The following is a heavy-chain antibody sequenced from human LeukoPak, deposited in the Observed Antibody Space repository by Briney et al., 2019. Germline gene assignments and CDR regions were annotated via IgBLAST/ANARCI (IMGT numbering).Heavy chain of an antibody. CDR3: ARSPPYYDSSGYYFDP. Sequence: SETLSLTCAVSGGSISSGGYSWSWIRQPPGKGLEWIGYIYHSGSTYYNPSLKSRVTISVDRSKNQFSLKLSSVTAADTAVYYCARSPPYYDSSGYYFDPWGQGTLVTVSS. J-gene: IGHJ5*02. CDR2: IYHSGST. V-gene: IGHV4-30-2*01. D-gene: IGHD3-22*01. CDR1: GGSISSGGYS.